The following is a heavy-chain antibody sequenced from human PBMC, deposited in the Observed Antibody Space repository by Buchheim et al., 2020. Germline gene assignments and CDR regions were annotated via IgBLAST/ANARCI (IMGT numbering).Heavy chain of an antibody. CDR1: GGSFSGYY. V-gene: IGHV4-34*01. Sequence: QVQLQQWGAGLLKPSETLSLTCAVYGGSFSGYYWSWIRQPPGKGLEWIGEINHSGSTNYNPSLKSRVTLSVDTSKNQFSLKLSSVTDADTAVYYCASSVAGTYYYYYYGMDVWGQGTT. D-gene: IGHD6-19*01. CDR3: ASSVAGTYYYYYYGMDV. CDR2: INHSGST. J-gene: IGHJ6*02.